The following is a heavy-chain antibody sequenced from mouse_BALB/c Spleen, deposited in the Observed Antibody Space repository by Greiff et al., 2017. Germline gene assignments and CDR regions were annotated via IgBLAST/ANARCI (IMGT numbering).Heavy chain of an antibody. D-gene: IGHD1-2*01. CDR1: GFTFSSYA. Sequence: EVQRVESGGGLVKPGGSLKLSCAASGFTFSSYAMSWVRQTPEKRLEWVASISSGGSTYYPDSVKGRFTISRDNARNILYLQMSSLRSEDTAMYYCARGLYGSYAMDYWGQGTSVTVSS. J-gene: IGHJ4*01. CDR3: ARGLYGSYAMDY. CDR2: ISSGGST. V-gene: IGHV5-6-5*01.